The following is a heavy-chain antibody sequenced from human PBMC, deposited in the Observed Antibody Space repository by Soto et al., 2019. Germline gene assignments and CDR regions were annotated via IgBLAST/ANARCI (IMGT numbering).Heavy chain of an antibody. V-gene: IGHV3-23*01. J-gene: IGHJ4*02. CDR3: AKSFYDYIWGSYPPFDY. D-gene: IGHD3-16*02. CDR1: GFTFSSYA. CDR2: ISGSGGST. Sequence: GGSLRLSCAASGFTFSSYAMSWVRQAPGKGLEWVSAISGSGGSTYYADSVKGRFTISRDNSKNTLYLQMNSLRAEDTAVYYCAKSFYDYIWGSYPPFDYWGQGTLVTVSS.